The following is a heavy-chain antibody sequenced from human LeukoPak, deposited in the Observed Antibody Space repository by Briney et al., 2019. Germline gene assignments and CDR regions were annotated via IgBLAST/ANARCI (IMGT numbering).Heavy chain of an antibody. CDR3: ARASTDYYDSSGYDY. J-gene: IGHJ4*02. V-gene: IGHV1-46*01. CDR1: GYTFTSYY. D-gene: IGHD3-22*01. CDR2: INPSGGST. Sequence: ASVKVSCKASGYTFTSYYMHWVRQAPGQGLEWMGIINPSGGSTSYAQKFQGRVTMTRDTSTSTVYMELSSLRSEDTAVYYCARASTDYYDSSGYDYWGQGTLVTVSS.